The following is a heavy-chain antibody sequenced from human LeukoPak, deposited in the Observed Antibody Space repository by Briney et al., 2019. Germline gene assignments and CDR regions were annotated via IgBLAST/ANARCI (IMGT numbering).Heavy chain of an antibody. V-gene: IGHV4-39*01. CDR3: ARQRLDLWDPEFAP. CDR1: GGSISSDSFY. D-gene: IGHD3/OR15-3a*01. J-gene: IGHJ5*02. Sequence: SETLSLTCTVSGGSISSDSFYWGWIRQPPGKGLEWIGSIYYSGSTYYNPSLKSRVTISIDTPKNQFSLKLNSVAAADTAVYYCARQRLDLWDPEFAPWGQGTLVTVSS. CDR2: IYYSGST.